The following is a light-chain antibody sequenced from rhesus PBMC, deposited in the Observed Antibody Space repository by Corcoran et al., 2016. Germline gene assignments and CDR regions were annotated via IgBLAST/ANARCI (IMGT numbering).Light chain of an antibody. CDR3: QQYSNWPWT. Sequence: EIVLTQSPATLSLSPGERATLSCRASQSVSSSLAWYQQKPGQAPRLLIYDASSRATGIPDRVSGSGSGTDFTLTISSLEPEDVGVYYCQQYSNWPWTFGQGTKVEIK. J-gene: IGKJ1*01. CDR2: DAS. CDR1: QSVSSS. V-gene: IGKV3-35*01.